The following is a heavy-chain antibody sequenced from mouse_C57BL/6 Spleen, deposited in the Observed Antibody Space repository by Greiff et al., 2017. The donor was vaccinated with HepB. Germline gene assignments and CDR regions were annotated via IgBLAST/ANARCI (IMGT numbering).Heavy chain of an antibody. CDR2: ISSGGDYI. CDR3: TRDNDGYYGLFAY. Sequence: EVKVEESGEGLVKPGGSLKLSCAASGFTFSSYAMSWVRQTPEKRLEWVAYISSGGDYIYYADTVKGRFTISRDNARNTLYLQMSSLKSEDTAMYYCTRDNDGYYGLFAYWGQGTLVTVSA. V-gene: IGHV5-9-1*02. CDR1: GFTFSSYA. D-gene: IGHD2-3*01. J-gene: IGHJ3*01.